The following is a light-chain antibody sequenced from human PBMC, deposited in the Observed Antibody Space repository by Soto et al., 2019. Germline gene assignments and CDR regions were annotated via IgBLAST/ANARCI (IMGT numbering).Light chain of an antibody. V-gene: IGKV1-5*01. CDR1: QSITGW. CDR3: QQYNSYSPLT. J-gene: IGKJ4*01. Sequence: DIQMTQSPSTLSASVGDRVTITCRASQSITGWLAWYQQKPGKAPKLLIFDAFSLESGVPSRFSGSRSGTEFTLTISSLQPDDYATYYYQQYNSYSPLTFGGGTKVDIK. CDR2: DAF.